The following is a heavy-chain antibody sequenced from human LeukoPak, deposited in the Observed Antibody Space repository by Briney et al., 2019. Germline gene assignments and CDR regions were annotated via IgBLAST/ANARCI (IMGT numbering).Heavy chain of an antibody. CDR2: ISYDGSNK. D-gene: IGHD1-26*01. CDR1: GFTFSSFG. V-gene: IGHV3-30*03. CDR3: ARDGGAYFDY. Sequence: GGSLRLSCAASGFTFSSFGMHWARQSPGKGLEWVAVISYDGSNKYYADSVRGRFTISRDNSKNTLYLQMNSLRAEDTAVYYCARDGGAYFDYWGQGTLVTVSS. J-gene: IGHJ4*02.